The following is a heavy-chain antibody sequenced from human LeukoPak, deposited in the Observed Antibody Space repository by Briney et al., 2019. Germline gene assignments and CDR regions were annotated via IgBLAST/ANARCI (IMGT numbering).Heavy chain of an antibody. J-gene: IGHJ5*02. CDR2: IYYSGST. CDR3: ARDSRYSSGSPRDWFDP. D-gene: IGHD3-22*01. V-gene: IGHV4-30-4*08. CDR1: GGSISSGDYY. Sequence: KTSQILSLTCTVSGGSISSGDYYWSWIRQPPGKGPEWIGYIYYSGSTYYNPSLKSRVTISVDTSKNQFSLKLSSVTAADTAVYYCARDSRYSSGSPRDWFDPWGQGTLVTVSS.